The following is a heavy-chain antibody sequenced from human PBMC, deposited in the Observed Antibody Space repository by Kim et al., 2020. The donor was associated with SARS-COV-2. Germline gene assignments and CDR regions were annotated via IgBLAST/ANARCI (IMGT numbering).Heavy chain of an antibody. V-gene: IGHV4-39*01. Sequence: LKRRVTISVDTSKNQFSLKLSSVTAADTAVYYCARQSRGYYYGSGSPFDYWGQGTLVTVSS. CDR3: ARQSRGYYYGSGSPFDY. D-gene: IGHD3-10*01. J-gene: IGHJ4*02.